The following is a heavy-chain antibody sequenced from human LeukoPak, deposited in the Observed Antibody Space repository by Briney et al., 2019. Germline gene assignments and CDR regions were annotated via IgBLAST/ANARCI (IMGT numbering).Heavy chain of an antibody. J-gene: IGHJ5*02. V-gene: IGHV3-33*01. CDR3: AREGVGATGGNWFDP. D-gene: IGHD1-26*01. CDR1: GFTFSSYG. CDR2: IWYDGSNK. Sequence: GGSLRLSCAASGFTFSSYGMHWVRQAPGKGLEWVAVIWYDGSNKYYADSVKGRFTISRDNSKNTLYLQMNSLRAEDTAVYYCAREGVGATGGNWFDPWGQGTLVTVSP.